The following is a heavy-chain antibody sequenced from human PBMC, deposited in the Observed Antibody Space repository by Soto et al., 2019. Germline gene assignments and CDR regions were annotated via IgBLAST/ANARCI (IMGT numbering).Heavy chain of an antibody. J-gene: IGHJ6*02. D-gene: IGHD6-19*01. CDR2: ISSNGGST. V-gene: IGHV3-64D*08. CDR3: VKLGSGSHLRLRYYYYGMDV. Sequence: GGSLRLSCSASGFTFSSYAMHWVRQAQGKGLEYVSAISSNGGSTYYADSVKGRFTISRDNSKNTLYLQMSSLRAEDTAVYYCVKLGSGSHLRLRYYYYGMDVWGQGTTVTVSS. CDR1: GFTFSSYA.